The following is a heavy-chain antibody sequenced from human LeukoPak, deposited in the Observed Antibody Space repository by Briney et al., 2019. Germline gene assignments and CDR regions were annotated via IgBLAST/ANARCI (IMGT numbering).Heavy chain of an antibody. V-gene: IGHV4-4*07. J-gene: IGHJ4*02. CDR1: GGSITSYN. D-gene: IGHD3-10*01. Sequence: KPSETLSLTCSGYGGSITSYNWSWIRQPAGKGLEWIGRIYATGSTNYNPSLKSRVTISVDKSKNQFSLKLSSVTAADTAVYYCATGGSYLVYWGQGTLVTVSS. CDR2: IYATGST. CDR3: ATGGSYLVY.